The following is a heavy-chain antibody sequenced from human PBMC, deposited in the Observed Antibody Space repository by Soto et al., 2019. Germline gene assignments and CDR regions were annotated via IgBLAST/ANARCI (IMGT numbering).Heavy chain of an antibody. D-gene: IGHD1-26*01. CDR3: ARPDIISGVDWDNAFDI. CDR1: GYSFTSYW. CDR2: IHPGDSDT. Sequence: GEYLKISCKGSGYSFTSYWIGWVRQMPGKGLEWMGIIHPGDSDTRYSPSFQGQVTISADKSITTAYLQWSSLKASDTAMYYCARPDIISGVDWDNAFDIWGQGTMDTVSS. J-gene: IGHJ3*02. V-gene: IGHV5-51*01.